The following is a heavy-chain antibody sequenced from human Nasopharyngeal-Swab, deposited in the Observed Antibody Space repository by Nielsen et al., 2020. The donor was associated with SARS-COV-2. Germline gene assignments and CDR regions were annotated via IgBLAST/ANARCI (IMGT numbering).Heavy chain of an antibody. V-gene: IGHV3-15*01. J-gene: IGHJ4*02. Sequence: ETLSLTCTVSGYSISSGYYWGWIRQPPGKGLEWVGRIKSKTDGGTTDYAAPVKGRFTISRDDSKNTLYLQMNSLKTEDTAVYYCTTRRVNARILDDYWGQGTLVTVSS. CDR2: IKSKTDGGTT. D-gene: IGHD5-18*01. CDR3: TTRRVNARILDDY. CDR1: GYSISSGYY.